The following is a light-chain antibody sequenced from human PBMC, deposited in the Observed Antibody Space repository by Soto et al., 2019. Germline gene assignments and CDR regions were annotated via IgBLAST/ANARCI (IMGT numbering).Light chain of an antibody. CDR1: SSNIGSNT. CDR2: SNN. V-gene: IGLV1-44*01. Sequence: QSVLTQPPSASGTPGQRGTISCSGSSSNIGSNTVHWYQQLPGTAPKLLIYSNNQRPSGVPDRFSGSKSGTSASLAISGLQFEHEADYYCAAWDDRLNGYVFGAGTKVTV. CDR3: AAWDDRLNGYV. J-gene: IGLJ1*01.